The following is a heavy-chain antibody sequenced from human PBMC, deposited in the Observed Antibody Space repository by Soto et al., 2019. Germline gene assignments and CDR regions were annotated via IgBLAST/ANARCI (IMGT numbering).Heavy chain of an antibody. CDR3: ARATYYYDSSGYYSAFDI. D-gene: IGHD3-22*01. Sequence: SETLSLTCTVSGGSISSYYWSWIRQPPGKGLEWIGYIYYSGSTNYNPSLKSRVTISVDTSKNQFSLKLSSVTAADTAVYYCARATYYYDSSGYYSAFDIWGQGTMVTVSS. CDR1: GGSISSYY. V-gene: IGHV4-59*01. CDR2: IYYSGST. J-gene: IGHJ3*02.